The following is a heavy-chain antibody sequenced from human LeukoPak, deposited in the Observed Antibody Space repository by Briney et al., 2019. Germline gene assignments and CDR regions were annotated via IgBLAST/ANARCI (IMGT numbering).Heavy chain of an antibody. D-gene: IGHD4-17*01. CDR1: GFIFSSYA. Sequence: PGGSLRLSCAASGFIFSSYAMNWVRQAPGKGLEWVSSISGSGSYIHYADSMKGRFTISRGNAKKSVYLHMSRLRAEDTAVYYCARGLGSGDYVANAFDFWGRGTTVSVS. CDR2: ISGSGSYI. CDR3: ARGLGSGDYVANAFDF. J-gene: IGHJ3*01. V-gene: IGHV3-21*01.